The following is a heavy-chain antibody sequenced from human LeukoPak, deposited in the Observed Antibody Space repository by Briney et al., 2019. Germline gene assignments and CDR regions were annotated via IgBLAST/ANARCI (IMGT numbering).Heavy chain of an antibody. CDR2: IYSGGST. D-gene: IGHD2/OR15-2a*01. V-gene: IGHV3-53*01. J-gene: IGHJ4*02. Sequence: GESLKISCAASGFTVSSNYMSWVRQAPGKGLEWVSVIYSGGSTYYADSVKGRFTISRGNSKNTLYLQMNSLRAEDTAVYYCARSNSFAMGYWGQGTLVTVSS. CDR1: GFTVSSNY. CDR3: ARSNSFAMGY.